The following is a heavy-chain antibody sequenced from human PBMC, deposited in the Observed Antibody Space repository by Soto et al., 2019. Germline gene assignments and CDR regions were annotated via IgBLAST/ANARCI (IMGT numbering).Heavy chain of an antibody. CDR1: GYTFTSYG. V-gene: IGHV1-18*01. D-gene: IGHD3-9*01. J-gene: IGHJ5*02. CDR3: ARVEKGGINYDILTGYYSAFDP. CDR2: ISAYNGNT. Sequence: GASVKVSCKASGYTFTSYGISWVRQAPGQGLEWMGWISAYNGNTNYAQKLQGRVTMTTDTSTSTAYMELRSLRSEDTAVYYCARVEKGGINYDILTGYYSAFDPWGQGTLVTVSS.